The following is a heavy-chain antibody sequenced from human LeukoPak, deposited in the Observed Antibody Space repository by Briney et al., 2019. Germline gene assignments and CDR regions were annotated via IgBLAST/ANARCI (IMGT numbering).Heavy chain of an antibody. CDR1: GGSISSSSYY. J-gene: IGHJ4*02. Sequence: SETLSLTCTVSGGSISSSSYYWGWIRQPPGKGLEWIGEINHSGSTNYNPSLKSRVTISVGTSKNKFSLKLSSVTAADTAVYYCARIMYVWGSYRDRHPLFDYWGQGTLVTVSS. D-gene: IGHD3-16*02. CDR3: ARIMYVWGSYRDRHPLFDY. V-gene: IGHV4-39*07. CDR2: INHSGST.